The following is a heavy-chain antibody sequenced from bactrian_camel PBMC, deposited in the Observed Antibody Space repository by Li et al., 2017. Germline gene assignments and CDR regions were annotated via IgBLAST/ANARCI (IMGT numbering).Heavy chain of an antibody. CDR1: GFTFSNYN. V-gene: IGHV3S40*01. D-gene: IGHD6*01. CDR2: IVSGART. CDR3: TAGWGGRWEDPQSWGY. J-gene: IGHJ6*01. Sequence: QLVESGGGLVQPGGSLRLSCAASGFTFSNYNMTWVRQAPGKGFEWVSLIVSGARTFYADSVKGRFTISQDAAKDTVTLQMTGLKPEDTAMYYCTAGWGGRWEDPQSWGYWSQGTQVTV.